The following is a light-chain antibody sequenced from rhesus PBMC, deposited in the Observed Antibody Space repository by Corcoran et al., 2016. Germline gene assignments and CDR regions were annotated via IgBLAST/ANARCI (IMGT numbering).Light chain of an antibody. CDR1: SSDLGRYNS. J-gene: IGLJ1*01. CDR3: SSYDAGDTYYI. CDR2: NIN. V-gene: IGLV2-11*01. Sequence: QSAPIQSPSVSGSLGQSVTIYCTGTSSDLGRYNSVTWYRQQPGTTTKLMMYNINKRPSGVSDRFSGSKSGNTASLTISGLQAEDEADFYCSSYDAGDTYYIFGAGTRLTVL.